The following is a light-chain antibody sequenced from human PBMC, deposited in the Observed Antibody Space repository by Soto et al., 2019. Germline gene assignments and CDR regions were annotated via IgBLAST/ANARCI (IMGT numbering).Light chain of an antibody. J-gene: IGLJ1*01. Sequence: QSALTQPASVSGSPGQSITISCTGTSSDVGGYNYVSWYQQHPGKAPKLMIYDVSNRPSGVSNRFSGSKSGNTASLTISGLQAEDEADSYCSSYTSSSTSLYVFGTGTKVTVL. CDR3: SSYTSSSTSLYV. CDR1: SSDVGGYNY. CDR2: DVS. V-gene: IGLV2-14*01.